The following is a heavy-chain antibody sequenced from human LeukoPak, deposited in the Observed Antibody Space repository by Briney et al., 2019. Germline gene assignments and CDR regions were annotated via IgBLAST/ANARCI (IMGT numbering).Heavy chain of an antibody. CDR3: VKDPHSRESLT. V-gene: IGHV3-23*01. J-gene: IGHJ4*02. D-gene: IGHD6-13*01. Sequence: GGSLRLSCAASGFIFSNYAMTWVRQAPGKGLEWVSTISGSGRNTFYYADSVKGRLIISRDNSRNTLYLQMNSLRAEDTAVFYCVKDPHSRESLTWGQGTMVTVSS. CDR1: GFIFSNYA. CDR2: ISGSGRNT.